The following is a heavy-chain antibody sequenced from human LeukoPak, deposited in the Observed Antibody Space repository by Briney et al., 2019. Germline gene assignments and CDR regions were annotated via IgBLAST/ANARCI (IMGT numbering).Heavy chain of an antibody. CDR2: ISSSGSTI. D-gene: IGHD6-19*01. V-gene: IGHV3-11*01. CDR1: GFTFSDYY. CDR3: ARDIAVAGNWFDP. J-gene: IGHJ5*02. Sequence: GGSLRLSCAASGFTFSDYYMSWIRQAPGKGLEWVSYISSSGSTIYYADSVKGRFTISRDNVKNSLYLQMNSLRAEDTAVYYCARDIAVAGNWFDPWGQGTLVTVSS.